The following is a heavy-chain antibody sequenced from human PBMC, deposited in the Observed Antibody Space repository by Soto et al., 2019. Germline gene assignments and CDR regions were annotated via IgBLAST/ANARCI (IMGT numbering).Heavy chain of an antibody. CDR2: MFYSGAT. V-gene: IGHV4-39*01. Sequence: SETLSLTCTVSGGSISDISYCWGWIRQPPGKGLQWIGCMFYSGATYYNPSLKNRVTLSVDTSNNEFSLRLVSVTAPDTAVYYCARHKSGSDWLDPWGQGTLVTVSS. D-gene: IGHD2-15*01. CDR1: GGSISDISYC. J-gene: IGHJ5*02. CDR3: ARHKSGSDWLDP.